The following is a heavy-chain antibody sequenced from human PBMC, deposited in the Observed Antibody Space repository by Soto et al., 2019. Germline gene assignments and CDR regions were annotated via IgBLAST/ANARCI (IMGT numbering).Heavy chain of an antibody. Sequence: EVQLLESGGGLVQPGGSLRLSCAASGFTFSTYAMTWFRQAPGKGLEWVSTISGSGGSTYYADSVKGRFTISRDNSENRLYLQMNSLRAEDTAVYYCSVTVSSSWYFDYWGQGTLVTVSS. CDR3: SVTVSSSWYFDY. V-gene: IGHV3-23*01. D-gene: IGHD6-13*01. CDR1: GFTFSTYA. J-gene: IGHJ4*02. CDR2: ISGSGGST.